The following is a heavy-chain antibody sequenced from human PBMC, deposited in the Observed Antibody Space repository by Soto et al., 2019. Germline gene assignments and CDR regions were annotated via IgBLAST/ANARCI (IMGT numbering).Heavy chain of an antibody. CDR1: GFTFRSFS. J-gene: IGHJ4*02. D-gene: IGHD6-6*01. V-gene: IGHV3-21*01. CDR3: ASASSSGSYFDY. Sequence: GSLRLSCAASGFTFRSFSMNWVRQAPGEGLEWVSSISSSSNYMYYADSLKGRFTISRDNAKDSLFLQMHSLRAEDTAVYYCASASSSGSYFDYWGQGTLVTVSS. CDR2: ISSSSNYM.